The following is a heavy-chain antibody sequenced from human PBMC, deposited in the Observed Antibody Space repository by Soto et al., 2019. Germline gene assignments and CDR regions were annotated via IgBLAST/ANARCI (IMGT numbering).Heavy chain of an antibody. Sequence: ASVKVSCKASGGTFSSYAISWVRQAPGQGLEWMGGIIPIFGTANYAQKFQGRVTITADESTSTAYMELSSLRSEDTAVYYCARITNYYDSSGYYSQYFDYWGQGTLVTVS. CDR2: IIPIFGTA. J-gene: IGHJ4*02. CDR3: ARITNYYDSSGYYSQYFDY. V-gene: IGHV1-69*13. D-gene: IGHD3-22*01. CDR1: GGTFSSYA.